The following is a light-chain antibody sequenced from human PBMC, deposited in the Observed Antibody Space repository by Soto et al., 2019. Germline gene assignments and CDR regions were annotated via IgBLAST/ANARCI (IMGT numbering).Light chain of an antibody. CDR2: GAS. Sequence: EVVLTQSPATLSVSPGDRATLSCRASQSVSRNLAWYQQKPGQAPRLLIYGASTRATGVPARFSGSGSATEFTLSISSLQPEDFATYYCQQVNGYPRDITFGGGTRVEI. CDR1: QSVSRN. J-gene: IGKJ4*01. V-gene: IGKV3-15*01. CDR3: QQVNGYPRDIT.